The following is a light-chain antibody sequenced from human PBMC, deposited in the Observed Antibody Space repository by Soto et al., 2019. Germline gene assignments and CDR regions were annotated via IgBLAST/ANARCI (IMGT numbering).Light chain of an antibody. CDR3: QQHGSSPRYT. V-gene: IGKV3D-20*01. CDR2: DAS. J-gene: IGKJ2*01. CDR1: QSVSSSY. Sequence: EIVLTQSPGTLSLSPGERATLSCRASQSVSSSYLAWYQQKPGLAPRRLIYDASTRATGIPDRFSGSGSGTDFTLTIISREDEDFAVYYCQQHGSSPRYTFGQGTKLEIK.